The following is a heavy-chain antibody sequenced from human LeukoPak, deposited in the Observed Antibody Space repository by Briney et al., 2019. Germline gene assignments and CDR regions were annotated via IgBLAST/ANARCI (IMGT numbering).Heavy chain of an antibody. CDR3: ARDPYSGSYGDYYYYYMDV. Sequence: PGGSLRLSCAASGFTFSTYNMNWVRQAPGKGLEWVSSITSTSSYIYYADSVKGRFTISRDNAKISLYLQMNSLRDEDTAVYYCARDPYSGSYGDYYYYYMDVWGKGTTVTISS. V-gene: IGHV3-21*01. CDR1: GFTFSTYN. D-gene: IGHD1-26*01. J-gene: IGHJ6*03. CDR2: ITSTSSYI.